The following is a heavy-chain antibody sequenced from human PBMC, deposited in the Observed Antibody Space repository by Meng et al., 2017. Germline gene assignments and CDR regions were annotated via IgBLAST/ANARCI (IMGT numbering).Heavy chain of an antibody. CDR3: ERHRDGYNTKSHAFDI. D-gene: IGHD5-24*01. CDR2: IYPGDSDT. J-gene: IGHJ3*02. Sequence: GGSLRLSCKGSGYSFTSYWIGWVRQMPGKGLEWMGIIYPGDSDTRYIPSFQGQVTISADKSISTAYLQWSSLKASDTAMYYCERHRDGYNTKSHAFDIWGQGTMVTVSS. CDR1: GYSFTSYW. V-gene: IGHV5-51*01.